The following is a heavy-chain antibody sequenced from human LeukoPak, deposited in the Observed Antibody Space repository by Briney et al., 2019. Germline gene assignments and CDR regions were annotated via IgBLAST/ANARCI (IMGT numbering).Heavy chain of an antibody. D-gene: IGHD3-3*01. J-gene: IGHJ4*02. CDR3: AKGDYDFWSGYPGAYFDY. CDR2: ISGSGGST. V-gene: IGHV3-23*01. Sequence: GGSLRLSCAASGFTFSSYAMSWVRQAPGKGLEWVSAISGSGGSTYYADSVKGRFTISRDNSKNTLYLQMNSLRAEDTAVYYCAKGDYDFWSGYPGAYFDYWGQGTLVTVSS. CDR1: GFTFSSYA.